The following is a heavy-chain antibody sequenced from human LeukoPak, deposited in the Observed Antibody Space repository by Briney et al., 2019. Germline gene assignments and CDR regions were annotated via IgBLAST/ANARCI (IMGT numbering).Heavy chain of an antibody. CDR2: ISYDGSNK. J-gene: IGHJ4*02. CDR1: GFNFSSYG. D-gene: IGHD3-22*01. V-gene: IGHV3-30*18. CDR3: AKSSGGVVVVVHFDY. Sequence: QPGGSLRLSCAASGFNFSSYGMHWVRQAPGKGLEWVAVISYDGSNKYYADSVKGRFTISRDNSKNTLYLQMNSLRAEDTAVYYCAKSSGGVVVVVHFDYWGQGTLVTVSS.